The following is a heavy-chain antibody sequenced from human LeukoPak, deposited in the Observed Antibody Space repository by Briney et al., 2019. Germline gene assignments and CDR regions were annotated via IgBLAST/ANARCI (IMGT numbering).Heavy chain of an antibody. CDR3: ARENKWLPTSDAFDI. CDR1: RFTFSTYW. V-gene: IGHV3-74*01. D-gene: IGHD3-22*01. J-gene: IGHJ3*02. CDR2: IHSDGSST. Sequence: GGSLRLSCAASRFTFSTYWMHWVRQAPGRGLVWVSRIHSDGSSTSYADSVKGRFTISRDNAKNTLYLQMNSLRAEDTAVYYCARENKWLPTSDAFDIWGQGTMVTVSS.